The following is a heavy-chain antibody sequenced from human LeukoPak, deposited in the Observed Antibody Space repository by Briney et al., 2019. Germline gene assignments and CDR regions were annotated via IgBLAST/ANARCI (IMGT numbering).Heavy chain of an antibody. CDR1: GFTSSSYW. D-gene: IGHD4-23*01. CDR2: IKQDGSEK. J-gene: IGHJ4*02. V-gene: IGHV3-7*03. Sequence: PGGSLRLSCAASGFTSSSYWMSWVRQAPGKGLEWVANIKQDGSEKYYVDSVKGRFTISRDNAKNSLYLQMNSLRAEDTAVYYCARGRGNDYWGQGTLVTVSS. CDR3: ARGRGNDY.